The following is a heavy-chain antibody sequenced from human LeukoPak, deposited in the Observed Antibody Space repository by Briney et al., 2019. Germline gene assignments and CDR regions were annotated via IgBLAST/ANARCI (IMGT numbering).Heavy chain of an antibody. V-gene: IGHV1-69*05. J-gene: IGHJ4*02. D-gene: IGHD4-17*01. Sequence: ASVKVSCKASGGTFSSYAISWVLQAPGQGLEWMGRIIPIFGTANYAQKFQGRVTITTDESTSTAYMELSSLRSEDTAVYYCATPRDYGDTIPNYFDYWGQGTLVTVSS. CDR1: GGTFSSYA. CDR3: ATPRDYGDTIPNYFDY. CDR2: IIPIFGTA.